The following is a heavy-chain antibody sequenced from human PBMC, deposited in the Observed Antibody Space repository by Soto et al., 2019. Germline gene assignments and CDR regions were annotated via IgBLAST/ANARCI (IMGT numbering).Heavy chain of an antibody. CDR2: IIPLSGAA. V-gene: IGHV1-69*01. CDR3: AREGFGGSYLVS. CDR1: GGTLNNYV. J-gene: IGHJ4*02. D-gene: IGHD1-26*01. Sequence: QVQLMQSGAEVKKPGSSVRVSCKASGGTLNNYVIIWVRQAPGQGLEWMGGIIPLSGAANYGQKFQGRVTITADASTNTAIMYLRSLRSDDTAVYDCAREGFGGSYLVSWGQGTLVTVSS.